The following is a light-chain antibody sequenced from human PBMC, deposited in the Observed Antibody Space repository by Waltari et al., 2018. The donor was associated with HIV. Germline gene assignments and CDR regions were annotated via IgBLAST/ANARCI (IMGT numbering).Light chain of an antibody. J-gene: IGKJ1*01. CDR3: QQYGTSPPT. V-gene: IGKV3-20*01. CDR1: QSVSSNY. CDR2: GAS. Sequence: EIVLTQSPGTLSLSPGKRATLSCRASQSVSSNYLAWSQPKPGQAPRLVIYGASSRATGIPARFSGSGSGTDFTLTISRLEPEDFAVYYCQQYGTSPPTFGQGTKVEVK.